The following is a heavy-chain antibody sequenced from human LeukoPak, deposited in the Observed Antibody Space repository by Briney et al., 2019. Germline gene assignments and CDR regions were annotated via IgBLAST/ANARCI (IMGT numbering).Heavy chain of an antibody. J-gene: IGHJ3*02. V-gene: IGHV1-45*02. Sequence: ASVKVSCKASGYTFTYRYLHWVRQAPGQALEWMGWITPFNGNTNYAQQFQDRVTITRDRSRNTVYMELNSLRFEDTAMYYCARSPFSGDDDAFDIWGQGTMVTVSS. CDR1: GYTFTYRY. D-gene: IGHD5-12*01. CDR3: ARSPFSGDDDAFDI. CDR2: ITPFNGNT.